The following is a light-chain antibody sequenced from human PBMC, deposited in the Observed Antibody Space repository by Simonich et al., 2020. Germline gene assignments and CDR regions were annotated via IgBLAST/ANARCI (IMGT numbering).Light chain of an antibody. CDR3: MQALQTPPT. J-gene: IGKJ4*01. Sequence: DIVMTQSPLSLPVTPGEPASISCRSSQSLLHSNGYNYLDWYLQKPGQSPKLLIYLGSMRASGVPDRFSGSGSGTDFTLKISRVEAEDVGVYYCMQALQTPPTFGGGTKVEIK. V-gene: IGKV2-28*01. CDR2: LGS. CDR1: QSLLHSNGYNY.